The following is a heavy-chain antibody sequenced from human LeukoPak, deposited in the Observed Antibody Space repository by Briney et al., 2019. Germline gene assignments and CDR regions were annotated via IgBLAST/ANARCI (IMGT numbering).Heavy chain of an antibody. CDR1: GFSFSSYG. V-gene: IGHV3-30*03. J-gene: IGHJ3*02. CDR2: ISYDGSNK. Sequence: GGSLRLSCAASGFSFSSYGMTWVRQAPGKGLEWVAVISYDGSNKYYADSVKGRFTISRDNSKNTLYLQMNSLRAEDTAVYYCARGGSYFRLPDAFDIWGQGTMVTVSS. CDR3: ARGGSYFRLPDAFDI. D-gene: IGHD1-26*01.